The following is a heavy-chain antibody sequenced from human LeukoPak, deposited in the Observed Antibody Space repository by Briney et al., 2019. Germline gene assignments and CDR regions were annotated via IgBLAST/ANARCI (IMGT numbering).Heavy chain of an antibody. CDR1: GFTFDDYA. CDR3: AKTLSPIKGCSGGSCDYYFDY. CDR2: ISWNSGSI. V-gene: IGHV3-9*03. J-gene: IGHJ4*02. Sequence: PGGSLRLSCAASGFTFDDYAMHWVRQAPGKGLEWVSGISWNSGSIGYADSVKGRFTISRDNAKNSLYLQMNSLRAEDMALYYCAKTLSPIKGCSGGSCDYYFDYWGQGTLVTVSS. D-gene: IGHD2-15*01.